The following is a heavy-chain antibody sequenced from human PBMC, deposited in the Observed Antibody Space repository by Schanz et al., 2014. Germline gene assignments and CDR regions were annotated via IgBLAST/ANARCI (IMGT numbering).Heavy chain of an antibody. CDR1: GFTFSNYW. J-gene: IGHJ4*02. V-gene: IGHV3-7*01. CDR3: ARVLGGDEGLDQ. CDR2: IKEDGSKK. D-gene: IGHD4-17*01. Sequence: EVLLVESGGGSVQPGGSLRLSCAASGFTFSNYWMSWVRQAPGKGLEWVANIKEDGSKKYYVDSVKGRFTISRDNPKNSLCLQMNSLRAEDTALYYCARVLGGDEGLDQWGQGTLVTVSS.